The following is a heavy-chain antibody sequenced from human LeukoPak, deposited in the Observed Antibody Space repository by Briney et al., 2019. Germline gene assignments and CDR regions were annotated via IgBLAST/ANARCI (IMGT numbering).Heavy chain of an antibody. D-gene: IGHD6-13*01. J-gene: IGHJ3*02. CDR1: GFTFSSYA. CDR2: ISAGGGST. Sequence: GGSLRLSCAASGFTFSSYAMSWVRQAPGKGLEWVSAISAGGGSTYYADPVKGRFTISRDNSKNTLYLQMNSLRAEDTAVYYSARWFSSSWHPDIWGQGTMVTVSS. CDR3: ARWFSSSWHPDI. V-gene: IGHV3-23*01.